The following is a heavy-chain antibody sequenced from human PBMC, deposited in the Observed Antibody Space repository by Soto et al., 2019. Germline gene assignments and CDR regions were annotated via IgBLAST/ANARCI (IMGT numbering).Heavy chain of an antibody. Sequence: GSLRLSCAASGFTFSSYAMHWVRQAPGKGLEWVAVISYDGSNKYYADSVKGRFTISRDNSKNTLYLQMNSLRAEDTAVYYCARAYDYVWGSYRHAAGIDYWGQGTLVTVSS. V-gene: IGHV3-30-3*01. CDR3: ARAYDYVWGSYRHAAGIDY. CDR2: ISYDGSNK. J-gene: IGHJ4*02. D-gene: IGHD3-16*02. CDR1: GFTFSSYA.